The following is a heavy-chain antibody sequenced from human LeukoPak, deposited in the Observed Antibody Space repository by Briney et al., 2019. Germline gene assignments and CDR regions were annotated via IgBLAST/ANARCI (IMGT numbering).Heavy chain of an antibody. V-gene: IGHV3-11*01. CDR2: ISSSGSTI. D-gene: IGHD2-2*02. J-gene: IGHJ4*02. CDR3: ARDAEYQLLNPGMATN. Sequence: GGSLRLSCAASGFTFSDYYMSWIRQAPGKGLEWVSYISSSGSTIYYADSVKGRFTISRDNAKNSLYLQMNSLRAEDTAVYYCARDAEYQLLNPGMATNWGQGTLVTVSS. CDR1: GFTFSDYY.